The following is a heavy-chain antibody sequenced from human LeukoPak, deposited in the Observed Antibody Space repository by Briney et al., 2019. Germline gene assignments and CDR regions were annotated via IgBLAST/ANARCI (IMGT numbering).Heavy chain of an antibody. J-gene: IGHJ4*02. CDR2: IIPILGIA. D-gene: IGHD2-8*02. Sequence: SVKVSCKASGGTFSSYAISWVRQAPGQGLEWMGRIIPILGIANYAQKFRGRVTMTRDTSTTTVYMELSSLRSEDTAVYYCAREESGGYFDYGGQGTLVTVSS. V-gene: IGHV1-69*04. CDR1: GGTFSSYA. CDR3: AREESGGYFDY.